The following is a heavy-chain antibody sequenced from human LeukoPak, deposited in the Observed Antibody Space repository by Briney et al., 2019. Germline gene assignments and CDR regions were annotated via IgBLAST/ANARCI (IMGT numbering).Heavy chain of an antibody. D-gene: IGHD6-13*01. V-gene: IGHV3-43D*04. CDR2: ISWDGGST. CDR3: AKDMGTGIAAAARFDP. Sequence: GGSLRLSRAASGFTFDDYAMHWVRQAPGKGLEWVSLISWDGGSTYYADSVKGRFTISRDNSKNSLYLQMNSLRAEDTALYYCAKDMGTGIAAAARFDPWGQGTLVTVSS. CDR1: GFTFDDYA. J-gene: IGHJ5*02.